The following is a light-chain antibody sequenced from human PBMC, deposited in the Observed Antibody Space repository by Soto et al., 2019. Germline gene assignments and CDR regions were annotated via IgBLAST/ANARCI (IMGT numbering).Light chain of an antibody. V-gene: IGKV1-39*01. CDR1: QSISNY. CDR3: QQRYSTPWT. Sequence: DIQMTQSPSSLSASVGDRVTITCRASQSISNYLNWYQQKPGKAPKLLIYAASSLQSGVPSRFSGSGSGTDFTLTISSLQPEDFATYYCQQRYSTPWTFGQGTKVDIK. CDR2: AAS. J-gene: IGKJ1*01.